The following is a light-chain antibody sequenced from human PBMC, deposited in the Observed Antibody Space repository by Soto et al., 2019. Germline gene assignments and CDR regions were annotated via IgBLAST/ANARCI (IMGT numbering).Light chain of an antibody. CDR3: QQYSNWPIT. Sequence: EIVLTQSPVTLSLSPGERATLSCRASQSVSSYLAWYQQKPGQAPRLLIYDASNRATGIPDRFSGSGSGTDFTLTFSSLEPEDFAVYYCQQYSNWPITFGQGTRL. V-gene: IGKV3-11*01. J-gene: IGKJ5*01. CDR1: QSVSSY. CDR2: DAS.